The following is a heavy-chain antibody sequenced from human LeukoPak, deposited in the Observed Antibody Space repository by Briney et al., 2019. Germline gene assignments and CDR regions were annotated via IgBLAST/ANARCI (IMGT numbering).Heavy chain of an antibody. CDR1: GGSISSGDYY. CDR2: IYYSGST. CDR3: ARDGVGGLYYFDY. V-gene: IGHV4-30-4*01. J-gene: IGHJ4*02. D-gene: IGHD4-23*01. Sequence: PSETLSLTCTVSGGSISSGDYYWSWIRQPPGKGLEWIGYIYYSGSTYYNPSRKSRVTISVDTSKNQFSLKLSSVTAADTAVYYCARDGVGGLYYFDYWGQGTLVTVSS.